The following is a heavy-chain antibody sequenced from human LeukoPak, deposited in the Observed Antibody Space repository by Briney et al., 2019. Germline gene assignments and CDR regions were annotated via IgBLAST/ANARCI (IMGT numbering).Heavy chain of an antibody. J-gene: IGHJ4*02. V-gene: IGHV5-51*01. D-gene: IGHD2-2*01. CDR1: GYSFTSYW. CDR2: IYPGDSDT. CDR3: ARTKSGYCSSTSCITFDY. Sequence: GESPKISCKSSGYSFTSYWIGWVRQMPGKGLEWMGIIYPGDSDTRYSPSFQGQVTISADKSISTAYLQWSSLKASDTAMYYCARTKSGYCSSTSCITFDYWGQGTLVTVSS.